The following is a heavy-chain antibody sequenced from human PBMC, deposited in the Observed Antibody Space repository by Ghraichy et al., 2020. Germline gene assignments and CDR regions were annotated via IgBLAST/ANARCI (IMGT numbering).Heavy chain of an antibody. Sequence: GGSLRLSCAASGFTFSSYTMNWVRQAPGKGLEWVSSITSRGSYIYYADSVKGRFTISRDNAKNSLYLQMKSLTADDTAVYYCARFYDTRGSDYWGQGTLVTVSS. D-gene: IGHD3-22*01. J-gene: IGHJ4*02. CDR3: ARFYDTRGSDY. V-gene: IGHV3-21*01. CDR1: GFTFSSYT. CDR2: ITSRGSYI.